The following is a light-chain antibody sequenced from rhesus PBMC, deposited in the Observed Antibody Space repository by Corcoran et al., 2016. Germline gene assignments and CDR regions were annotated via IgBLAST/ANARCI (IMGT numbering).Light chain of an antibody. V-gene: IGKV1S14*01. CDR1: QGISNY. CDR2: SAT. Sequence: DIQMTQSPSSLSASVGDTVTITCRASQGISNYLAWYQQQPGKAPKPLIYSATILESGVPSRFSGGGSWTDFTLTISSLLPDAFAISSCQQHKRFPVAFGQGPKVEIK. J-gene: IGKJ1*01. CDR3: QQHKRFPVA.